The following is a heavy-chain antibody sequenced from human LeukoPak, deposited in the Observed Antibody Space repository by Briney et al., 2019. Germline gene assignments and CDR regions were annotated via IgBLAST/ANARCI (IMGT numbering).Heavy chain of an antibody. V-gene: IGHV3-23*01. CDR2: FSSGAST. Sequence: GGSLRLSCAASGFTISSYAMSWVRQAPGKGLEWVSSFSSGASTDYADSVKGRFTISRDNPKNTVYPQMNSLRAEDTAVYYCTKQRVSNGYYYFDYWGQGTLVTVSS. CDR1: GFTISSYA. J-gene: IGHJ4*02. D-gene: IGHD3-22*01. CDR3: TKQRVSNGYYYFDY.